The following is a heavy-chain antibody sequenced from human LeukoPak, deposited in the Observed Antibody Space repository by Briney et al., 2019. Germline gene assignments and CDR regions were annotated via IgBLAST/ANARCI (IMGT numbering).Heavy chain of an antibody. D-gene: IGHD6-13*01. J-gene: IGHJ4*02. Sequence: GASVKVSCKASGYTFTSYGISWVRQAPGQGLEWMGWISAYNGNTNYAQKLQGRVTMTTDTSTSTAYMELRSLRSDDTAVYYCAGDPGSSSWTPFDYWGQGTLVTVSS. CDR1: GYTFTSYG. V-gene: IGHV1-18*01. CDR3: AGDPGSSSWTPFDY. CDR2: ISAYNGNT.